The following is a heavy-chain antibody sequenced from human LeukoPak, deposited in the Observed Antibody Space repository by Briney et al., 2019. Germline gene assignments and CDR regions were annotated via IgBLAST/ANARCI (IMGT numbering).Heavy chain of an antibody. CDR1: GYTLTELS. V-gene: IGHV1-24*01. D-gene: IGHD6-19*01. Sequence: GASVKVSCKVSGYTLTELSMHWVRQAPGKGLEWMGGFDPEDGETIYAQKFQGRVTMTEDTSTDTAYMELSSLRSEDTAVYYCATGVDSSGRTATLDYWGQGTLVTVSS. CDR3: ATGVDSSGRTATLDY. J-gene: IGHJ4*02. CDR2: FDPEDGET.